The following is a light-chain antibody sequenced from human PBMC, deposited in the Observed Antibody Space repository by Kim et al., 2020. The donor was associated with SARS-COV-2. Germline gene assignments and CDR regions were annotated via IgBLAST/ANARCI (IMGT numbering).Light chain of an antibody. J-gene: IGLJ2*01. CDR3: QAWDSGTAVV. CDR2: QDT. V-gene: IGLV3-1*01. CDR1: ELGDKY. Sequence: VSQGQTASITCSGDELGDKYVFWYQQKPGQSPLLVIYQDTKRPSGIPERFSASNSGNTATLTISGTQATDEADYYCQAWDSGTAVVFGGGTQLTVL.